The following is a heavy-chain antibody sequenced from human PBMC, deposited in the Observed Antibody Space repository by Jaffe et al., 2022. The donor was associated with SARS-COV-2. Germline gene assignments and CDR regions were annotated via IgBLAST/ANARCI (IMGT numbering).Heavy chain of an antibody. CDR2: ISGSGGST. D-gene: IGHD6-13*01. V-gene: IGHV3-23*01. J-gene: IGHJ4*02. CDR3: AKRKMGIAAAGTGHDY. Sequence: EVQLLESGGGLVQPGGSLRLSCAASGFTFSSYAMSWVRQAPGKGLEWVSAISGSGGSTYYADSVKGRFTISRDNSKNTLYLQMNSLRAEDTAVYYCAKRKMGIAAAGTGHDYWGQGTLVTVSS. CDR1: GFTFSSYA.